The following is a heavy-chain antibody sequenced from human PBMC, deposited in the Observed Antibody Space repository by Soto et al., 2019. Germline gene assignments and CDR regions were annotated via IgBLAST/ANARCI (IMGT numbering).Heavy chain of an antibody. D-gene: IGHD2-15*01. J-gene: IGHJ6*02. CDR3: AKDGGSFYYEGMDV. V-gene: IGHV3-48*02. Sequence: EVQLVESRGGLVQPGGSLRLSCAASGFTFSSYNMNWVRQAPGKGLEWIADISKSSTTINYADSVKGRFTISRDNAKNSLYLQMNSLRDEDTAVYYCAKDGGSFYYEGMDVWGQGTTVTVS. CDR2: ISKSSTTI. CDR1: GFTFSSYN.